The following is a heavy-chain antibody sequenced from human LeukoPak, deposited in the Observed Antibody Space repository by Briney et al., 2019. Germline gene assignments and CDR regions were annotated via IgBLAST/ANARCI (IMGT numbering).Heavy chain of an antibody. Sequence: GGSLRLSCAASGFTFSSYSMNWVRQAPGKGLEWVSSISSSSYIYYADSVKGRFTISRDNAKNSLYLQMNSLRAEDTAVYYCARALPSPLYSGSYADAFDIWGQGTMVTVSS. CDR2: ISSSSYI. V-gene: IGHV3-21*01. CDR3: ARALPSPLYSGSYADAFDI. CDR1: GFTFSSYS. D-gene: IGHD1-26*01. J-gene: IGHJ3*02.